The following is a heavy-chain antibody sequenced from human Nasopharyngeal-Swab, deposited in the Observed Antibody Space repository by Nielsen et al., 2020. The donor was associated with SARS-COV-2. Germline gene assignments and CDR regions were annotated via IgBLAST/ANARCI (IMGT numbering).Heavy chain of an antibody. Sequence: GSLRLSCASYRWSFSGYYCGWIRQPPGKGLEWIGEINHSGSTNYNPSLKSRVTISVDTSKNQFSLKLSSVTAADTAVYYCARGGYSSGWYRFFDDWGQGTLVTVSS. CDR1: RWSFSGYY. V-gene: IGHV4-34*01. CDR2: INHSGST. D-gene: IGHD6-19*01. J-gene: IGHJ4*02. CDR3: ARGGYSSGWYRFFDD.